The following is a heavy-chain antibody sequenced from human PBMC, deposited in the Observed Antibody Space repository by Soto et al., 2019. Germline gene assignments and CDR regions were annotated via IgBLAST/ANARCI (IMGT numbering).Heavy chain of an antibody. D-gene: IGHD6-19*01. J-gene: IGHJ6*02. Sequence: EVQLLESGGGLVQPGGSLRLSCAASGFTFSSYAMSWVRQAPGKGLEWVSAISGSGGSTYYADSVKGRFTISRDNSKNTLYLQMNSLRAEDTAVYYCAKDPDGGASPYSSGWSPYGMGVWGQGTTVTVSS. CDR1: GFTFSSYA. CDR2: ISGSGGST. V-gene: IGHV3-23*01. CDR3: AKDPDGGASPYSSGWSPYGMGV.